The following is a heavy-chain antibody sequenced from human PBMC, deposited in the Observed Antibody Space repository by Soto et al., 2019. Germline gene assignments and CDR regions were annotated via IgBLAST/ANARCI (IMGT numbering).Heavy chain of an antibody. D-gene: IGHD2-8*01. CDR2: VYYRGRS. Sequence: SEPLSLTCTVSGVSVTNSNYYWGWIRQSPGKGLEWIGSVYYRGRSYSKSSVKSRVTISVDTSKNQFSLNLNSVTASDTAVYFCVSQRTSVLTQAYFDYWGPGALVTVSS. V-gene: IGHV4-39*01. J-gene: IGHJ4*02. CDR3: VSQRTSVLTQAYFDY. CDR1: GVSVTNSNYY.